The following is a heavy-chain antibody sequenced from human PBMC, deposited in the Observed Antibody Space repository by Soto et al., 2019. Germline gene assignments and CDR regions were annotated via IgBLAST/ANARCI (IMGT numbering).Heavy chain of an antibody. CDR1: GYTFTSYG. Sequence: QVQLVQSGAEVKKPGASVKVSCKASGYTFTSYGISWVRQAPGQGLEWMGWISAYNGNTNYAQKLQGRVTMTTDTSKSTAYMELRSLRSDDTAVYYCARSGYGGNSLHSYGMDVWGQGTTVTVSS. CDR2: ISAYNGNT. CDR3: ARSGYGGNSLHSYGMDV. D-gene: IGHD6-25*01. J-gene: IGHJ6*02. V-gene: IGHV1-18*01.